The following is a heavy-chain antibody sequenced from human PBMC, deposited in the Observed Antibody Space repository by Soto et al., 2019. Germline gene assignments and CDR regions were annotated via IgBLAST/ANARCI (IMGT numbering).Heavy chain of an antibody. V-gene: IGHV1-69*01. CDR2: IIPIFGTA. CDR3: ARQRTYNYDTSGYRYYYGMDV. D-gene: IGHD3-22*01. J-gene: IGHJ6*02. Sequence: QVQLVQSGAEVKKPGSSVKVSCKASGGSLSNYATSWVRQAPGQGLEWMGGIIPIFGTANYAQKFQGRVTITAYESTSTAYMELSSWRYEDTAVYYCARQRTYNYDTSGYRYYYGMDVWGQGTTVTVSS. CDR1: GGSLSNYA.